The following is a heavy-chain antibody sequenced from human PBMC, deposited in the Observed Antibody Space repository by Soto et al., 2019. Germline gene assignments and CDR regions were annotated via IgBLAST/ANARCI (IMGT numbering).Heavy chain of an antibody. CDR1: GGTFSSYA. V-gene: IGHV1-69*13. Sequence: ASVKVSCKASGGTFSSYAISWVRQAPGQGLEWMGGIIPIFGTANYAQKFQGRVTITADESTSTAYMELSSLRSEDTAVYYCARGLDYYDSSGYPGPWGQGTLVTVSS. D-gene: IGHD3-22*01. J-gene: IGHJ5*02. CDR2: IIPIFGTA. CDR3: ARGLDYYDSSGYPGP.